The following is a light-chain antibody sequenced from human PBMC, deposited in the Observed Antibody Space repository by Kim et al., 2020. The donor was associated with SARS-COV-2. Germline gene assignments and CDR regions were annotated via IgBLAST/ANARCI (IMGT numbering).Light chain of an antibody. CDR2: HAS. CDR1: QPIRNNS. J-gene: IGKJ2*01. CDR3: QRYGQSPANI. Sequence: VLTQSPGTLSLSPGERATLPCRASQPIRNNSLAWYHQKPGQPPRLLIYHASLRANGIPARFSGSGSGTDFTLTINSLAPGDFALYYCQRYGQSPANIFGQEPKLEI. V-gene: IGKV3-20*01.